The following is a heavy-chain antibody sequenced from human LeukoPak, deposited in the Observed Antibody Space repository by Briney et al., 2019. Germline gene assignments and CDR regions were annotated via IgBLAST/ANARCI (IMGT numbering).Heavy chain of an antibody. V-gene: IGHV1-18*01. CDR1: GYTFTSYG. CDR3: ARDHIAAAGTQWFDP. D-gene: IGHD6-13*01. CDR2: ISAYNGNT. Sequence: ASVKVSCKASGYTFTSYGISWVRQAPGQGLEWMGWISAYNGNTNYAQKLQGRVTMTTDTSTSTAYMELRSLRSDDTAVYYCARDHIAAAGTQWFDPWGQGTLVTVSS. J-gene: IGHJ5*02.